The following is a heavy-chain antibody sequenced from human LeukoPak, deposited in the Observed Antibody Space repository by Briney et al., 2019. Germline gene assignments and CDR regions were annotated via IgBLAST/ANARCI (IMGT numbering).Heavy chain of an antibody. CDR3: ARITGIEAAGDY. Sequence: GGSLRLSCAASGFTVSTNYMSWVRQAPGKGLEWVSVIYSGGSTFYAESVKGRFIISRDNAKNSLFLQLNSLRDEDTAVYYCARITGIEAAGDYWGQGTLVTVSS. V-gene: IGHV3-66*01. CDR1: GFTVSTNY. D-gene: IGHD6-25*01. J-gene: IGHJ4*02. CDR2: IYSGGST.